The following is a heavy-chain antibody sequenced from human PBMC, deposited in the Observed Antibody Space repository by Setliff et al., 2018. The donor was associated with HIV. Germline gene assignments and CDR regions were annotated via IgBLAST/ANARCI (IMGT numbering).Heavy chain of an antibody. D-gene: IGHD3-3*01. Sequence: SETLSLTCSVSGGSISSSTYYWGWIRQPPGKGLEWIGDIFYTGSTYYNPSLKSRVTISVDTSKNQFSLRLSPVTAADTAVYYCARHSDFWSEDGFDIWGQGTMVTVSS. CDR2: IFYTGST. J-gene: IGHJ3*02. CDR3: ARHSDFWSEDGFDI. CDR1: GGSISSSTYY. V-gene: IGHV4-39*01.